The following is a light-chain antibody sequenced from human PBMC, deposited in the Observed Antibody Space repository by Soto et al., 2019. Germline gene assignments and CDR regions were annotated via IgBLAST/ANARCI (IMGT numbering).Light chain of an antibody. CDR1: QSISTS. V-gene: IGKV1-39*01. CDR3: LQTYTVPRT. J-gene: IGKJ2*01. CDR2: DAS. Sequence: DIQMTQSPSSLSASVGDRDTITCRASQSISTSLCWFQQKPGRAPKLLISDASTLQSGVPSRFSGSGFGTDFTLTISSLQPEDFAAYYCLQTYTVPRTFGQGTNLDIK.